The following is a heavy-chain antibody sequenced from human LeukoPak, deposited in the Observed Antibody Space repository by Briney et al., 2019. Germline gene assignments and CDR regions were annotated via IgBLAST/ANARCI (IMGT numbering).Heavy chain of an antibody. J-gene: IGHJ4*02. V-gene: IGHV1-69*05. CDR3: ARCGSGLRLGELSPDY. CDR2: IIPIFGTA. D-gene: IGHD3-16*02. Sequence: SVKVSCRASGGTFSSYAISWVRQAPGQGLEWMGGIIPIFGTANYAQKLQGRVTMTTDTSTSTAYMELRSLRSDDTAVYYCARCGSGLRLGELSPDYWGQGTLVTVSS. CDR1: GGTFSSYA.